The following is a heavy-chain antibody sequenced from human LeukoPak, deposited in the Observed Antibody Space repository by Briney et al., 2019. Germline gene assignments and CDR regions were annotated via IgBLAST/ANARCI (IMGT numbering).Heavy chain of an antibody. J-gene: IGHJ5*02. D-gene: IGHD3-22*01. Sequence: ASVKVSCKASGYAFTSYYMHWVRQAPGQGLEWMGIINPSGGSTSYAQKFQGRVTVTRDTSTSTVYMELSSLRSEDTAVYYCARDPNPDSSGYDSWFDPWGQGTLVTVSS. CDR3: ARDPNPDSSGYDSWFDP. V-gene: IGHV1-46*01. CDR1: GYAFTSYY. CDR2: INPSGGST.